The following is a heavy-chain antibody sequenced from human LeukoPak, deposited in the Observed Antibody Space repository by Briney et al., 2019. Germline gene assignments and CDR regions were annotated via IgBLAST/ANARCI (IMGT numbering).Heavy chain of an antibody. D-gene: IGHD3-9*01. J-gene: IGHJ4*02. CDR2: IYYSGST. V-gene: IGHV4-39*01. Sequence: AETLSLTCTVSGGSISSSGYYWGWIRQPPGKGLEWIGSIYYSGSTYYNPSLKSRVTISVDTSKNQFSLKLSSVAAADTAVYYCARGDTLTGYVYWGQGTLVTVSS. CDR1: GGSISSSGYY. CDR3: ARGDTLTGYVY.